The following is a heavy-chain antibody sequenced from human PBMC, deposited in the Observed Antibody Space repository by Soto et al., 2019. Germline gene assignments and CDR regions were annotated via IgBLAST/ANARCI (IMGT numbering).Heavy chain of an antibody. CDR1: GGTFSSYA. D-gene: IGHD6-13*01. CDR2: IIPIFGTA. J-gene: IGHJ6*02. CDR3: AREGQQLGYYYYGMDV. Sequence: ASVKVSCKASGGTFSSYAISWVRQAPGQGLEWMGGIIPIFGTANYAQKFQGRVTITADESTSTAYMELSSLRSEDTAVYYCAREGQQLGYYYYGMDVWGQGTTVTVSS. V-gene: IGHV1-69*13.